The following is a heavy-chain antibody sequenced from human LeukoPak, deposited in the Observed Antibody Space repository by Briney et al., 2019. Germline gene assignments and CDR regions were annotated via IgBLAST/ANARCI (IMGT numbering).Heavy chain of an antibody. CDR1: GGSISSYF. D-gene: IGHD2-2*01. CDR2: IYYSGNT. J-gene: IGHJ4*02. V-gene: IGHV4-59*01. Sequence: PSETLSLTCTVSGGSISSYFWNWIRQPPGKGLEWIGHIYYSGNTNYNPTLKSRVTLTVDTSNNQFSLRLTSVTAADTAVYYCARQSSDGYCTSATCYGALDYWGQGTLVTVSS. CDR3: ARQSSDGYCTSATCYGALDY.